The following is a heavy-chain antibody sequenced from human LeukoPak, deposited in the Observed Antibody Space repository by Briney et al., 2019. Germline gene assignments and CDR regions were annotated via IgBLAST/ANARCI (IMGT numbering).Heavy chain of an antibody. CDR1: GFPFNRNW. CDR2: IKGDATYA. D-gene: IGHD3-9*01. J-gene: IGHJ4*02. V-gene: IGHV3-74*01. Sequence: GGSLRLSCAASGFPFNRNWMHWVRQAPGKGLVWVSRIKGDATYANYADSVKGRFTISRDNAKNTVYLQMNSLRVEDTAVYSGGRGGPLRYFGGLLDYWGQGTLVTVSS. CDR3: GRGGPLRYFGGLLDY.